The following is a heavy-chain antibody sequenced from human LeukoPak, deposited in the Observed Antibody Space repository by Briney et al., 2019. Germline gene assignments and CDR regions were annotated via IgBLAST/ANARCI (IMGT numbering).Heavy chain of an antibody. Sequence: GGSLRLSCAASGFTFSSYWMSWVSQAPGKGLEWVANIKQDGSEKYYVDSVKGRFTISRDNAKNSLYLQMNSLRAEDTAVYYCARDQSIVATIRGAFDYWGQGTLVTVSS. CDR3: ARDQSIVATIRGAFDY. V-gene: IGHV3-7*04. CDR2: IKQDGSEK. CDR1: GFTFSSYW. J-gene: IGHJ4*02. D-gene: IGHD5-12*01.